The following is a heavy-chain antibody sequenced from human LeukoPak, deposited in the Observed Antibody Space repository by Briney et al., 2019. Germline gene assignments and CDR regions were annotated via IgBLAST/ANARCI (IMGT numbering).Heavy chain of an antibody. Sequence: PSETLSLTCTVSGGSISDYYWCWIRQPPGTGLEWIGYIRTSGSTNYSPSLASRVTMSVDTSKNQISLKLRSVTAADTAVYYCARPHSSTDFYAFDIWGQGTMVTVSS. J-gene: IGHJ3*02. CDR1: GGSISDYY. D-gene: IGHD2-2*01. V-gene: IGHV4-4*09. CDR3: ARPHSSTDFYAFDI. CDR2: IRTSGST.